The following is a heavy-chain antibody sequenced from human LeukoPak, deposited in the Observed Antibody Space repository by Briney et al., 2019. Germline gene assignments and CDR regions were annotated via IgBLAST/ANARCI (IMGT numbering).Heavy chain of an antibody. CDR2: IKEDGSEK. Sequence: GGSLRLSCAASGLTFSNYWMSWVRQAPGKGLEWVANIKEDGSEKYYVDSMKGRFTISRDNARNTLSLQMNSLRIEDTAIYYCVKGAPFDYWGQGTLVAASS. V-gene: IGHV3-7*01. CDR1: GLTFSNYW. CDR3: VKGAPFDY. J-gene: IGHJ4*02. D-gene: IGHD4/OR15-4a*01.